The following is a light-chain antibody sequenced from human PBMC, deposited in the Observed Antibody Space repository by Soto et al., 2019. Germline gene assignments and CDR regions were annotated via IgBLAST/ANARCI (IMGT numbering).Light chain of an antibody. Sequence: EIVLTQSPGTLSLSPGERATLSCRASQSVTNNQFAWYRQKPGQAPRLLIYGKSTRATGIPDRFYGSGSGTDFTLTIYRLEPEDFAVYYCQQYGDSPQTFGQGTKVDIK. J-gene: IGKJ1*01. CDR2: GKS. CDR1: QSVTNNQ. V-gene: IGKV3-20*01. CDR3: QQYGDSPQT.